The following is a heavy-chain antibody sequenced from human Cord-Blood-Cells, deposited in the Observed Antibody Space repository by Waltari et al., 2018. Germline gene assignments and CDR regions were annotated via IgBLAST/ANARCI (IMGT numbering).Heavy chain of an antibody. V-gene: IGHV1-8*03. J-gene: IGHJ3*02. CDR2: MNPNSGNT. CDR1: GYTFHSQD. Sequence: QVQLVQSGPEGNKPDASVKVPCKASGYTFHSQDINRVLQITGQGLEWVGWMNPNSGNTGYAQKFQGRVTITRNTSISTAYMELSSLRSEDTAVYYCARVGRIVGATTAFDIWGQGTMVTVSS. D-gene: IGHD1-26*01. CDR3: ARVGRIVGATTAFDI.